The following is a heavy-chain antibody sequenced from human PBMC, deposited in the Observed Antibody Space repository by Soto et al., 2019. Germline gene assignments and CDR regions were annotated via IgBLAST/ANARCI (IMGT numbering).Heavy chain of an antibody. CDR2: IYYSGST. J-gene: IGHJ6*02. V-gene: IGHV4-31*03. D-gene: IGHD3-10*01. CDR3: ARVGYYGMDV. CDR1: GCYLRRRVHY. Sequence: TLYLTCPFSGCYLRRRVHYLRWLRQHPGKGLEWIGYIYYSGSTYYNPSLKSRVTISVDTSKNQFSLKLSSVTAADTAVYYCARVGYYGMDVWGQGTTVTVSS.